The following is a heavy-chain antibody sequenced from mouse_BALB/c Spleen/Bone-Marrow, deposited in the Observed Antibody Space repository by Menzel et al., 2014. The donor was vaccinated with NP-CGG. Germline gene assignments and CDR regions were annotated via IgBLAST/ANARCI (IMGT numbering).Heavy chain of an antibody. V-gene: IGHV3-6*02. CDR3: ASGYYGGSFAY. D-gene: IGHD1-2*01. CDR2: ISYDGSS. CDR1: GYSITSGYY. Sequence: ESGPGLVKPSQSLSLTCSVTGYSITSGYYWNWIRQFPGNKLEWMGYISYDGSSNYNPSLKNRISTTRDTSKNQFFLKLSSVTTEDTASYYCASGYYGGSFAYWGQGTLVTVSA. J-gene: IGHJ3*01.